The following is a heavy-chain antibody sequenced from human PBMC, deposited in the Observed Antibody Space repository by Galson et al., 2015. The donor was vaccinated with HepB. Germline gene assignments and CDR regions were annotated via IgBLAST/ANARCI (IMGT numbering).Heavy chain of an antibody. J-gene: IGHJ6*03. CDR1: NYTFTSYG. CDR3: ARSRASRSNYLYQYFHMDV. D-gene: IGHD3-10*01. V-gene: IGHV1-18*01. CDR2: INPYNGDT. Sequence: SVKVSCKGSNYTFTSYGLVWVRQAPGQGLEWMAWINPYNGDTKYAQKFQGRVTLTTDTSTSTAYMDLSSLTSEDTAVYYCARSRASRSNYLYQYFHMDVWGKGTTVTVSS.